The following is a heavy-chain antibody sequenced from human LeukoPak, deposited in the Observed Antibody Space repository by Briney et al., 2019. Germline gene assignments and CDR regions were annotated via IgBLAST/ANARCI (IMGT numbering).Heavy chain of an antibody. D-gene: IGHD3-3*01. J-gene: IGHJ6*03. CDR2: IIPIFGTA. Sequence: ASVKVSCKASGGTFSSYAISWVRQAPGQGLEWMGGIIPIFGTANYAQKFQGRVTITADESTSTAYMELSSPRSEDTAVYYCARGSSTILPYYYYMDVWGKGTTVTVSS. CDR1: GGTFSSYA. V-gene: IGHV1-69*13. CDR3: ARGSSTILPYYYYMDV.